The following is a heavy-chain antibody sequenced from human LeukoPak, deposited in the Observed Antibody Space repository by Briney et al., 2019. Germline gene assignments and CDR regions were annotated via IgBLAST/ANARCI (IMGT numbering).Heavy chain of an antibody. CDR3: ARLRRNSDRSGFYYYYDY. J-gene: IGHJ4*02. V-gene: IGHV3-21*01. CDR2: INTVSTYI. Sequence: PGGSLRLSCAASGFTFSSYSFNWVRQAPGKGLEWVSSINTVSTYIYYADSVRGRFTISRDNAKDSLWLQMNSLRAEDSAVYYCARLRRNSDRSGFYYYYDYWGQGTLVTVSS. CDR1: GFTFSSYS. D-gene: IGHD3-22*01.